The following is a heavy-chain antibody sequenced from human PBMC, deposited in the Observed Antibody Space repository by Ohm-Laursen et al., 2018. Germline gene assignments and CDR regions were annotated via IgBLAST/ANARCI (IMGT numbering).Heavy chain of an antibody. CDR1: GFTFSSYG. CDR3: ARDDYGDY. V-gene: IGHV3-30*03. CDR2: ISYDGSHK. Sequence: SLRLSCAAPGFTFSSYGMHWVRQAPGKGLEWVADISYDGSHKHYGDSAKGRFTISRDNAKNSLYLQMNSLRAEDTAVYYCARDDYGDYWGQGTLVTVSS. J-gene: IGHJ4*02.